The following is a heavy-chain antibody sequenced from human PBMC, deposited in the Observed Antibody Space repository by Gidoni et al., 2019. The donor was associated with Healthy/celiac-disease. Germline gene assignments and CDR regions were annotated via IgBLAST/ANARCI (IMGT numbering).Heavy chain of an antibody. D-gene: IGHD2-15*01. Sequence: QVQLQQWGAGLLKPSETLSLTCAVYGWSFSGYSWSWTRQPTGKGLECIVEINHSGSTNYNPSLKSRVTISVDTSKNQFSLKLSSVTAADTAVYYCARGDLVAATRRGFDYWGQGTLVTVSS. V-gene: IGHV4-34*01. CDR2: INHSGST. J-gene: IGHJ4*02. CDR1: GWSFSGYS. CDR3: ARGDLVAATRRGFDY.